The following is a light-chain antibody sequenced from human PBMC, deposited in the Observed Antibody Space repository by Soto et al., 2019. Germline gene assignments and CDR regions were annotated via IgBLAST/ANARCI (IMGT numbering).Light chain of an antibody. J-gene: IGKJ2*01. CDR1: QSLVYSDGNTY. CDR2: RVS. Sequence: DVVMTQSPLSLPVTLGQPASISCRSSQSLVYSDGNTYLTWLQQRPGQSPRRLIYRVSNRDSGVQDRLSGSGSGPDFSLKISRVEAEDLGVYYCVHSTHWPMTFGQGTKLEIK. V-gene: IGKV2-30*01. CDR3: VHSTHWPMT.